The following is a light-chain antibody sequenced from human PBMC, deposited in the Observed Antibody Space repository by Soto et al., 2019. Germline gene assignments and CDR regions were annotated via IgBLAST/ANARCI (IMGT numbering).Light chain of an antibody. J-gene: IGLJ3*02. CDR3: CSYAGSNTLV. V-gene: IGLV2-11*01. CDR1: RSDVGGYNY. Sequence: QSALTQPRSVSGSPGQSVTISCTGTRSDVGGYNYVTWYQHHAGKAPKLRIYDVSKRPSGVPDRFSGSRSGNTASLTISGLQAEDEAEYFCCSYAGSNTLVCGGGTKLTVL. CDR2: DVS.